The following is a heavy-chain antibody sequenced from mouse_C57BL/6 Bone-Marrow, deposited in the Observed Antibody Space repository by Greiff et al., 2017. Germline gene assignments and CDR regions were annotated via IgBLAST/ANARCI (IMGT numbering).Heavy chain of an antibody. J-gene: IGHJ4*01. Sequence: VQLQQSGAELARPGASVKLSCKASGYTFTSYCISWVKQRTGQGLEWIGEIYPRSGNTYYNEKFKGKATLTADKSSSTAYLELRSLTSEDSAVYFDAREWGTAQATCMDYWGQGTSVTVSS. V-gene: IGHV1-81*01. CDR1: GYTFTSYC. CDR3: AREWGTAQATCMDY. CDR2: IYPRSGNT. D-gene: IGHD3-2*02.